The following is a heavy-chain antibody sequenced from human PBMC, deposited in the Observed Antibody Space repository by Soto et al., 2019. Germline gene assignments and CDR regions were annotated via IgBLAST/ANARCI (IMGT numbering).Heavy chain of an antibody. J-gene: IGHJ4*02. CDR1: GYTFTGYY. D-gene: IGHD3-22*01. CDR3: ARAQGYYDSSGPQDY. V-gene: IGHV1-2*04. CDR2: INPNSGGT. Sequence: ASVKVSCKASGYTFTGYYMHWVRQAPGQGLEWMGWINPNSGGTNYAQKFQGWVTMTRDTSISTAYMELSRLRSDDTAVYYCARAQGYYDSSGPQDYWGQGTLVTVAS.